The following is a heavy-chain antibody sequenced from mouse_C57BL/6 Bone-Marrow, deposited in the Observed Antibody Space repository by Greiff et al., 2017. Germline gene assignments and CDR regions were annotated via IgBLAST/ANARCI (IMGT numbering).Heavy chain of an antibody. CDR1: GYTFTSYW. CDR3: ARERGVQYGNYAMDY. Sequence: QVQLQQPGAELVKPGASVKLSCKASGYTFTSYWMHWVQQRTGRGLEWIGRIDPNSGGTKYNEKFKSKATLTADKPSSTAYMQLSSLTSEDSAVYYCARERGVQYGNYAMDYWGQGTSVTVSS. CDR2: IDPNSGGT. J-gene: IGHJ4*01. V-gene: IGHV1-62-3*01. D-gene: IGHD2-1*01.